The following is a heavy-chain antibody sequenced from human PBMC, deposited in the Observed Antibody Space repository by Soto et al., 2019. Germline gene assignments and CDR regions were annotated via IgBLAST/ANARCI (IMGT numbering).Heavy chain of an antibody. V-gene: IGHV1-3*01. J-gene: IGHJ4*02. CDR3: ARSWRQRWFFRC. CDR2: INAGDGDT. CDR1: GPRLTNYA. D-gene: IGHD5-18*01. Sequence: QVQLVQSGAEVKKPGASVKVSCKASGPRLTNYAIHWVRQAPGQRLEGMGWINAGDGDTKYSQKFHGRVIITRDTSASTAYIELSSLRFEAAAVYYCARSWRQRWFFRCWGPGTRVNVSP.